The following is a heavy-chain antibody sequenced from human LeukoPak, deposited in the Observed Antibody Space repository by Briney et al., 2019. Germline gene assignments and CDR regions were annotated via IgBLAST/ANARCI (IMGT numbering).Heavy chain of an antibody. CDR2: ISSSSSYI. D-gene: IGHD3-22*01. J-gene: IGHJ4*02. CDR3: ARDFDYYDSNGYLY. V-gene: IGHV3-21*01. CDR1: GFTFSSYS. Sequence: GGSLRLSCAASGFTFSSYSMNWVRQAPGKGLEWVSSISSSSSYIYYADSVKGRFTISRDNAKNSLYLQMNSLRAEDTAVYYCARDFDYYDSNGYLYWGQGTLVTVSS.